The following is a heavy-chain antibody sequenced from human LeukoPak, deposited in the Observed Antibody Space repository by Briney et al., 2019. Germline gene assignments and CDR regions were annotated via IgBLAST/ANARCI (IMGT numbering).Heavy chain of an antibody. CDR3: ARAYDTSGYFFAFDI. CDR2: IYYSGST. CDR1: GGSISSYY. V-gene: IGHV4-59*01. D-gene: IGHD3-22*01. J-gene: IGHJ3*02. Sequence: SETLSLTCTVSGGSISSYYWSWIRQPPGKGLEWIGYIYYSGSTNYNPSLKSRVTISVDTSKNQFSLKLSSVTAADTAVYYCARAYDTSGYFFAFDIWGQGTMVTVSS.